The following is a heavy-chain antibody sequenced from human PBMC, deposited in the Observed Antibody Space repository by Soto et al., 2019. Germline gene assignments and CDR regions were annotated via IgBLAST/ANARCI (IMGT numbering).Heavy chain of an antibody. V-gene: IGHV3-23*01. J-gene: IGHJ4*02. D-gene: IGHD3-22*01. CDR2: ISGSGGST. CDR3: AKVKIGVIVVVRGPFDY. CDR1: GFTFSSYA. Sequence: PGGSLRLSCAASGFTFSSYAMSWVRQAPGKGLEWVSAISGSGGSTYYADSVKGRFTISRDNSKNTLYLQMNSLRAEDTAVYYCAKVKIGVIVVVRGPFDYWGQGTLVTVSS.